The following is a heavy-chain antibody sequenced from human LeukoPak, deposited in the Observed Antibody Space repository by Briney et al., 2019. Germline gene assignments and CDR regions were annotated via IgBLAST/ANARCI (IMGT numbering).Heavy chain of an antibody. CDR2: IYAGGNI. D-gene: IGHD1-26*01. V-gene: IGHV3-53*01. CDR3: ARDKQGGSYKDYYMDV. J-gene: IGHJ6*03. CDR1: GFTIKSNH. Sequence: GDSLRLSCAASGFTIKSNHMSWVRQAPGKGLEWVGVIYAGGNIYYADSVMGRFNISRDNSKNTLYLQMHSLRPEDMAVYFCARDKQGGSYKDYYMDVWGKEATVTVSS.